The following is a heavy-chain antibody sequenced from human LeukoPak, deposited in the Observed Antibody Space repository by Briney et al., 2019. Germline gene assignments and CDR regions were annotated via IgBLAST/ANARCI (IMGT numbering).Heavy chain of an antibody. Sequence: GGSLRLSCAASGFTFSSYSMNWVRQARGKGLEWVSYISSSSSTIYYADSVKGRFTISRDNAKNSLYLQVNSLRAEDTAVYYCARSFVLLWFGEPRRGLDPWGQGTLVTVSS. CDR3: ARSFVLLWFGEPRRGLDP. CDR1: GFTFSSYS. J-gene: IGHJ5*02. V-gene: IGHV3-48*04. D-gene: IGHD3-10*01. CDR2: ISSSSSTI.